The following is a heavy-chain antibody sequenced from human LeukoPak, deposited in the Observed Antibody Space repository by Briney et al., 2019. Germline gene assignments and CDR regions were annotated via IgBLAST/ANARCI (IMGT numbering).Heavy chain of an antibody. CDR1: GFTVSSNY. CDR3: ASISYYYYYMDV. V-gene: IGHV3-66*01. CDR2: IYSGGST. D-gene: IGHD3-3*02. Sequence: RGSVRLSCAASGFTVSSNYMSWVRQAPGKGLEWVSVIYSGGSTYYADSVKGRFTISRDNSKNTLYLQMNSLRAEDTAVYYCASISYYYYYMDVWGKGTTVTISS. J-gene: IGHJ6*03.